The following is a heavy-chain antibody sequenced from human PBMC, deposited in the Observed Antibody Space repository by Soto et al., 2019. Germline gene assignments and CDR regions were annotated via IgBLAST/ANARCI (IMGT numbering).Heavy chain of an antibody. Sequence: QVQLVQSGAEVKKPGASVKVSCKASGYTFTSYAMHWVRQAPGQRLEWMGWINAGNGNTKYSQKFQGRVTITRDTSASTAYMELSSLRSEDTAVYDCAREYCSGGSCYGYAFDIWGQGTMVTVSS. J-gene: IGHJ3*02. D-gene: IGHD2-15*01. V-gene: IGHV1-3*01. CDR3: AREYCSGGSCYGYAFDI. CDR2: INAGNGNT. CDR1: GYTFTSYA.